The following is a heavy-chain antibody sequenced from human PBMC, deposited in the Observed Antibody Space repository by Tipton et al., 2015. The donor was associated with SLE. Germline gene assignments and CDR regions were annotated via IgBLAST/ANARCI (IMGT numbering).Heavy chain of an antibody. CDR1: GFTFSNFY. CDR3: VRGPYYYGSEIDAFDI. V-gene: IGHV3-11*04. J-gene: IGHJ3*02. D-gene: IGHD3-10*01. Sequence: GSLRLSCAASGFTFSNFYMTWIRQAPGKGLEWVSYISTSGATIYYADSVRGRFTISRDNAKNSLYLQMNSLRAEDTAVYYCVRGPYYYGSEIDAFDIWGQGTMVTVSS. CDR2: ISTSGATI.